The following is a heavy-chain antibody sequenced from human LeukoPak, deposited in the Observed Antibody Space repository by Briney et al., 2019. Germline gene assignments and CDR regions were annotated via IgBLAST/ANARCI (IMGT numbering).Heavy chain of an antibody. CDR2: ISYDGSNK. J-gene: IGHJ4*02. V-gene: IGHV3-30-3*01. D-gene: IGHD4-17*01. Sequence: GGSLRLSCAASGFTFSSYAMHWVRQAPGKGLEWVAVISYDGSNKYYADSVKGRFTISRDNSKNTPYLQMNSLSAEDTAVYYCARDLTTVTRGEFNYWGQGTLVTVSS. CDR3: ARDLTTVTRGEFNY. CDR1: GFTFSSYA.